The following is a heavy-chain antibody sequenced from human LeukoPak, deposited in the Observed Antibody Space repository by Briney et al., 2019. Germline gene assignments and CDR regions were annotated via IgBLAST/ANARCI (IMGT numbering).Heavy chain of an antibody. V-gene: IGHV3-33*01. CDR2: IWYDGSNK. D-gene: IGHD3-22*01. CDR1: GFAFSSYG. Sequence: GGSLRLSCAASGFAFSSYGMHWVRQAPGKGLEWVAVIWYDGSNKYYADSVKGRFTISRDNSKNTLYLQMNSLRAEDTAVYYCARVRNYYDTSGYYALDSWGQGTLVTVSS. CDR3: ARVRNYYDTSGYYALDS. J-gene: IGHJ4*02.